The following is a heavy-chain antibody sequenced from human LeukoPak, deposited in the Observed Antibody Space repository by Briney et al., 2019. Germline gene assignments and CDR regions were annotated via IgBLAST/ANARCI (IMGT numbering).Heavy chain of an antibody. CDR1: GGSISSYY. V-gene: IGHV4-4*07. J-gene: IGHJ6*03. CDR3: ARDIHVQQLVRFRSYYYYMDV. D-gene: IGHD6-13*01. CDR2: IYTSGST. Sequence: SETLSLTCTVSGGSISSYYWSWIRQPAGKGLEWIGRIYTSGSTNYNPSLKSRVTMSVDTSKNQFSLKLSSVTAADTAVYYCARDIHVQQLVRFRSYYYYMDVWGKGTTVTVSS.